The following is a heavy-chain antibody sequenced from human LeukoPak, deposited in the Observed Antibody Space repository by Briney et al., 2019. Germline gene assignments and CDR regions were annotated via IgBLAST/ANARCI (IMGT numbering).Heavy chain of an antibody. CDR2: ISAYNGNT. J-gene: IGHJ4*02. CDR1: SYTFTSYG. CDR3: ARDGISGYDRRSRDGYNTFDY. V-gene: IGHV1-18*01. Sequence: ASVKVSCKASSYTFTSYGISWVRQAPGQGLEWMGWISAYNGNTNYAQKLQGRVTMTTDTSTSTAYMELRSLRSDDTAVYYCARDGISGYDRRSRDGYNTFDYWGQGTLVTVSS. D-gene: IGHD5-24*01.